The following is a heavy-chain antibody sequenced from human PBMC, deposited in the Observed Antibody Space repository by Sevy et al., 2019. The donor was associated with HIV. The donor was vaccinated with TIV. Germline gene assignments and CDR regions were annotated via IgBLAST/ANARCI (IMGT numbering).Heavy chain of an antibody. D-gene: IGHD6-13*01. CDR2: ISSRSSEI. J-gene: IGHJ6*02. CDR1: GFISRDRY. CDR3: AGDFMPVASAGTGALGV. Sequence: GGSLRLSCVASGFISRDRYMSWIRQAPGKGLEWVSFISSRSSEINYADSVKGRFTISRDNAKNSLYLQMNSLRAEDTAVYYCAGDFMPVASAGTGALGVWGQGTAVTVSS. V-gene: IGHV3-11*05.